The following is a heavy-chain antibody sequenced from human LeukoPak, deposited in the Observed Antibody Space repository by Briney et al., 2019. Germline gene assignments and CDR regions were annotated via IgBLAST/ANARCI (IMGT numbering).Heavy chain of an antibody. V-gene: IGHV3-21*01. Sequence: GGSLRLSCAASGFTFSSYSMNWVRQAPGKGLEWVSSISSSSSYIYYADSVKGRFTISRDNAKNSLYLQMNSLRAEDTAVYYWARDSGTDKMATTGQEYWGQGTLVTVSS. J-gene: IGHJ4*02. CDR3: ARDSGTDKMATTGQEY. D-gene: IGHD5-12*01. CDR1: GFTFSSYS. CDR2: ISSSSSYI.